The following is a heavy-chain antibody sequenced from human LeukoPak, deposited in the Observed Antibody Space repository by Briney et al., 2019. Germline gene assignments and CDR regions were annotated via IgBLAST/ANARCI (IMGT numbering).Heavy chain of an antibody. CDR3: AREGGGPGDAFDI. D-gene: IGHD3-16*01. CDR2: IYYSGST. Sequence: SQTLSLTCTVSGGSISSGSYYWSWIRQPPGKGLEWIGYIYYSGSTNYNPSLKSRVTISVDTSKNQFSLKLSSVTAADTAVYYCAREGGGPGDAFDIWGQGTMVTVSS. J-gene: IGHJ3*02. V-gene: IGHV4-61*01. CDR1: GGSISSGSYY.